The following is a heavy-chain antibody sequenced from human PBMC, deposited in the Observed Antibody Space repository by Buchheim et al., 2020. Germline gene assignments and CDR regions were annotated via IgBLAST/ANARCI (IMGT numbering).Heavy chain of an antibody. D-gene: IGHD3-10*01. V-gene: IGHV4-39*01. CDR1: GGSISSSSYY. CDR3: ARLCTALLWFGELLGWFDP. J-gene: IGHJ5*02. CDR2: IYYSGST. Sequence: QLQLQESGPGLVKPSETLSLTCTVSGGSISSSSYYWGWIRQPPGKGLEWIGSIYYSGSTYYNPSLKSRVTISVDTSKNQFSLKLSSVTAADTAAYYCARLCTALLWFGELLGWFDPWGQGTL.